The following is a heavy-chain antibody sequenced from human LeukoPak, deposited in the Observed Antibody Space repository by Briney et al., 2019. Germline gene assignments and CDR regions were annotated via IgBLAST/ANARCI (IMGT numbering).Heavy chain of an antibody. V-gene: IGHV3-30*18. D-gene: IGHD4-17*01. CDR2: ISDDGRSK. CDR3: AKRPSDYGDYVSYFDY. J-gene: IGHJ4*02. Sequence: GSLRLSCAASGFSFISYGRHRVRQAPGKGLEWVGVISDDGRSKDYADSVKGRFTISRDNSKDTLYLQMNSLRDEDTAVYYCAKRPSDYGDYVSYFDYWGQGTLVTVSS. CDR1: GFSFISYG.